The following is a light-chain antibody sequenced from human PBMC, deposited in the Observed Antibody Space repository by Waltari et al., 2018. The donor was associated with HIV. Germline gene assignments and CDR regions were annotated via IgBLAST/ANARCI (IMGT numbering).Light chain of an antibody. CDR2: LNSDGSY. CDR3: QTWGTGIVV. J-gene: IGLJ2*01. Sequence: LVLTQSPSASASLGASVRLTCPLSRGHSTYVIAWHQQRPEKGPRCLMRLNSDGSYTRGDGIPDRFSGSSSGAERYVTISSLQSDDEADYYCQTWGTGIVVFGGGTKLAVL. CDR1: RGHSTYV. V-gene: IGLV4-69*01.